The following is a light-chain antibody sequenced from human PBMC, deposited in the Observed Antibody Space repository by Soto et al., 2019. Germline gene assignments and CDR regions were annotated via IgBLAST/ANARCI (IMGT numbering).Light chain of an antibody. CDR3: QQYYSTPA. J-gene: IGKJ1*01. Sequence: DILMTQSPGSLAVSLGERAPINCKSSQSVLYSSNNKSYLAWYQQKTGQPPKLLIYWASTRESGVPDRFSGSGSGTDFTLTISSLQAEDVAIYYCQQYYSTPAFGQGTKVDNK. CDR1: QSVLYSSNNKSY. CDR2: WAS. V-gene: IGKV4-1*01.